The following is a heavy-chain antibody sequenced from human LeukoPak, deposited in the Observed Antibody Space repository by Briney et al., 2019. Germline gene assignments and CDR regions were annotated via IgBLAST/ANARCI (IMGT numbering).Heavy chain of an antibody. CDR1: SGSFSGYY. Sequence: PSETLSLTCAVYSGSFSGYYWSWIRQPPGKGLEWIGEINHSGSTNYNPSLKSRVTISVDTSKNQFSRKLSSVTAADTAVYYCARNGGDYYDSSGYYFVFDYWGQGTLVTVSS. CDR3: ARNGGDYYDSSGYYFVFDY. V-gene: IGHV4-34*01. D-gene: IGHD3-22*01. CDR2: INHSGST. J-gene: IGHJ4*02.